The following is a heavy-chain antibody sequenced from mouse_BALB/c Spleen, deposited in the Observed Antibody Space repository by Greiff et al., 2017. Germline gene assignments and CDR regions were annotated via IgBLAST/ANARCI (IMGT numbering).Heavy chain of an antibody. J-gene: IGHJ3*01. CDR3: ASNYRYDEGAWFAY. CDR1: GYAFTSYN. D-gene: IGHD2-14*01. V-gene: IGHV1S135*01. CDR2: IDPYNGGT. Sequence: VQLKQSGPELVKPGASVKVSCKASGYAFTSYNMYWVKQSHGKSLEWIGYIDPYNGGTSYNQKFKGKATLTVDKSSSTAYMHLNSLTSEDSAVYYCASNYRYDEGAWFAYWGQGTLVTVSA.